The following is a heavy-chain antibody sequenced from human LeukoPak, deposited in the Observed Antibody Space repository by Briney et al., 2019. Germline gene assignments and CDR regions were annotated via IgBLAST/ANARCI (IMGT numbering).Heavy chain of an antibody. J-gene: IGHJ4*02. CDR2: ISSSGGKT. D-gene: IGHD6-13*01. V-gene: IGHV3-23*01. CDR1: GFTFSSYA. Sequence: GGSLRFSCAAYGFTFSSYAMTWLRQAPGKGLKWFSAISSSGGKTDYADSVRRTFTIYTANTKTSLDLHIYRLRDEDTAYYACARRISDSNSWYIDFWVQGTLVTVSS. CDR3: ARRISDSNSWYIDF.